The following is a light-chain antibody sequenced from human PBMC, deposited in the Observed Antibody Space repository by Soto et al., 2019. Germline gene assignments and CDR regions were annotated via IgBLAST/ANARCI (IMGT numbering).Light chain of an antibody. V-gene: IGKV4-1*01. CDR1: QSVLYSSNNKNY. CDR2: WAS. Sequence: DIVMTQSPDSLAVSLGERATINCKSSQSVLYSSNNKNYLAWYQQRPGQPPKLLIYWASTRESGVPDRCSGSGSGTDFTLTITSLQAEDVAVYYCQQYESTPPTLGQGTKLEIK. CDR3: QQYESTPPT. J-gene: IGKJ2*01.